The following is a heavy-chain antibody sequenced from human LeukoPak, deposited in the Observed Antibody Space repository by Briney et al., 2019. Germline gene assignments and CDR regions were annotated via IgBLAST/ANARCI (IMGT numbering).Heavy chain of an antibody. CDR2: INPNSGGT. V-gene: IGHV1-2*02. CDR3: AREMYYYDSSAYYQAGAFDI. D-gene: IGHD3-22*01. J-gene: IGHJ3*02. Sequence: ASVKVSCKASGYTFTGYYMHWVRQAPGQGLEWMGWINPNSGGTNYAQKFQGRVTMTRDTSISTAYMELGRLRADDTAVYYCAREMYYYDSSAYYQAGAFDIWGQGTMVTVSS. CDR1: GYTFTGYY.